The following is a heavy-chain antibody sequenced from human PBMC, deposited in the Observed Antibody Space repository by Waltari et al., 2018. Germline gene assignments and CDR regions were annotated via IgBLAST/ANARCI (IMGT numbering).Heavy chain of an antibody. V-gene: IGHV3-7*01. CDR3: ARFDSSGYYGWYFDL. Sequence: EVQLVASGGGLVQPGGSLRLSCAASGFTFSSYWMTWVRQAPGKGLEWVANIKQDGSEKYYVDSVKGRFTISRDNAKNSLYLQMNRLRAEDTAVYYCARFDSSGYYGWYFDLWGRGTLVTVSS. CDR2: IKQDGSEK. CDR1: GFTFSSYW. D-gene: IGHD3-22*01. J-gene: IGHJ2*01.